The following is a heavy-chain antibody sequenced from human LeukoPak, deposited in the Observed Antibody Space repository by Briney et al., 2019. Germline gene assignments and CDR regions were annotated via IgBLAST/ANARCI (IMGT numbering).Heavy chain of an antibody. CDR1: VGTFSSYA. CDR3: SRSGYPDY. D-gene: IGHD1-1*01. Sequence: SVKVSCKASVGTFSSYAISWVRQAPGQGLEWMGRIIPILGIANYAQKFQGRVTITADKSTSTAYMELSSLRSDDTAVYYWSRSGYPDYWGQGTLVTVSS. V-gene: IGHV1-69*04. CDR2: IIPILGIA. J-gene: IGHJ4*02.